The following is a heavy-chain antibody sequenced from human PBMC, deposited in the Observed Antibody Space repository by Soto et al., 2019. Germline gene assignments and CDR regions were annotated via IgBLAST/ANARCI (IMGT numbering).Heavy chain of an antibody. CDR1: GYTFTDYD. D-gene: IGHD2-15*01. CDR3: ARVAVAAHPRWYNLCDH. V-gene: IGHV1-8*01. J-gene: IGHJ5*02. CDR2: MNPNNGET. Sequence: QEQLVQPGAEVKKPGASVKVSCKTSGYTFTDYDINWVRQATGQGLEWIGWMNPNNGETGYAQKFHGRVTMTRSTTGSVAYLGLSSMRSEDMAVYCWARVAVAAHPRWYNLCDHWGQVTLVTVSS.